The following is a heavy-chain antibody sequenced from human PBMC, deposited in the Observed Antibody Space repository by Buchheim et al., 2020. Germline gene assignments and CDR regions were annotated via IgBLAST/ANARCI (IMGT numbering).Heavy chain of an antibody. V-gene: IGHV4-34*01. D-gene: IGHD6-6*01. CDR3: ARISIAAREKYGMDV. CDR1: GGSFSGYY. J-gene: IGHJ6*02. CDR2: INHSGST. Sequence: QVQLQQWVAGLLKPSETLSLTRAVYGGSFSGYYWSWIRQPPGKGLEWIGEINHSGSTNYNPSLKSRVTISVDTSKNQFSLKLSSVTAADTAVYYCARISIAAREKYGMDVWGQGTT.